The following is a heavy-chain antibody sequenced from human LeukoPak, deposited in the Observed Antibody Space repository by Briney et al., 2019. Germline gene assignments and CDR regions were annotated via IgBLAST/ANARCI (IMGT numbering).Heavy chain of an antibody. CDR3: ARGGSYLSAFDI. CDR1: GLTFRNYG. D-gene: IGHD1-26*01. Sequence: GGSLRLSCVGSGLTFRNYGMSWVRQAPGKALEWVSGISGSGGSTYYADSVKGRFTISRDNSKNTLYLQMNSLRAEDTAVYYCARGGSYLSAFDIWGQGTMVTVSS. J-gene: IGHJ3*02. V-gene: IGHV3-23*01. CDR2: ISGSGGST.